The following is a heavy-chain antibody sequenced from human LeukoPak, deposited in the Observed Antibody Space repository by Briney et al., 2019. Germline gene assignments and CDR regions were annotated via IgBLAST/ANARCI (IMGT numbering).Heavy chain of an antibody. CDR2: ISSSSSYI. Sequence: PGGSLRLSCAASGFTFSSYSMNWDRQAPGKGLEWVSSISSSSSYIYYADSVKGRFTISRDNAKNSLYLQMNSLRAEDTAVYYCARGGLLWFGELSPYYFDYWGQGTLVTVSS. CDR1: GFTFSSYS. CDR3: ARGGLLWFGELSPYYFDY. D-gene: IGHD3-10*01. V-gene: IGHV3-21*01. J-gene: IGHJ4*02.